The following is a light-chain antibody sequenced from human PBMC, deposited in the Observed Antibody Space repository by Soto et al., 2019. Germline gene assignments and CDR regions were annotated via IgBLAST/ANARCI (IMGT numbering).Light chain of an antibody. J-gene: IGKJ2*01. CDR1: QSVSSSY. Sequence: EIVLTQSPGTLSLSPGERATLSCRASQSVSSSYLAWYQQKPGQAPRLLIYGASSRATGIPDRFSGSGSGTDFNLPISRLEPEDFAVYYCQQYGSSPPYTFGQGTKLEIK. CDR3: QQYGSSPPYT. CDR2: GAS. V-gene: IGKV3-20*01.